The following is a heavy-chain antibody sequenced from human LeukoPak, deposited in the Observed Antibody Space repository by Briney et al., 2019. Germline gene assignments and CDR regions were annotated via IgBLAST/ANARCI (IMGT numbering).Heavy chain of an antibody. Sequence: NPSETLSLTCTVSGGSISSGDYYWSWIRQPAGKGLEWIGRIYTSGSTNYNPSLKSRVTISVDTSKNQFSLKLGSVTAADTAVYYCASSTMVRGYYYYYYMDVWGKGTTVTVSS. CDR2: IYTSGST. V-gene: IGHV4-61*02. CDR1: GGSISSGDYY. D-gene: IGHD3-10*01. J-gene: IGHJ6*03. CDR3: ASSTMVRGYYYYYYMDV.